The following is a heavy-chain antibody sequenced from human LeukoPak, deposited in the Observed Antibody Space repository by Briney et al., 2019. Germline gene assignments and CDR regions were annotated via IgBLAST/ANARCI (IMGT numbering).Heavy chain of an antibody. CDR2: ISAYNGNT. CDR3: ARGGYSYGYMGYSDY. CDR1: GYTFNYYG. Sequence: GSVKVSCKTSGYTFNYYGISWVRQAPGQGLEWMGWISAYNGNTDYAQNLQGRVTMTTDSSTSTAYIELRSLRSDDTALYYCARGGYSYGYMGYSDYWGQGTLVTVSS. V-gene: IGHV1-18*01. D-gene: IGHD5-18*01. J-gene: IGHJ4*02.